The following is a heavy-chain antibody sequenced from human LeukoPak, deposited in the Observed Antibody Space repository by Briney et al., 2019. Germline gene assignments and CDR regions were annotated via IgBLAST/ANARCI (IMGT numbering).Heavy chain of an antibody. CDR1: GFTFSSYA. CDR2: ISGSGGST. D-gene: IGHD2-15*01. J-gene: IGHJ4*02. Sequence: GGSLRLSCAASGFTFSSYAMSWLRPAPGKGLAGVSAISGSGGSTYYADSVKGRFTISRDNSKNTLYLQMNSLRAEDTAVYYCAKDRRGYCSGGSCYPLDYWGQGTLVTVSS. CDR3: AKDRRGYCSGGSCYPLDY. V-gene: IGHV3-23*01.